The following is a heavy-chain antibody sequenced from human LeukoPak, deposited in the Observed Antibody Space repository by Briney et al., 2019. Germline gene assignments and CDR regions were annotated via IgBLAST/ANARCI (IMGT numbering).Heavy chain of an antibody. CDR2: ISGSGGST. V-gene: IGHV3-23*01. CDR1: GFTFSSYA. D-gene: IGHD6-6*01. J-gene: IGHJ4*02. Sequence: GGSLRLSCAASGFTFSSYAMSWVRQAPGKGLEWVSAISGSGGSTYYADSVKGRFTISRDNSKNTLYLQMNSLRAEDTAVYYCAKFDDEGYSSSSAPFDYWGQGTLVTASS. CDR3: AKFDDEGYSSSSAPFDY.